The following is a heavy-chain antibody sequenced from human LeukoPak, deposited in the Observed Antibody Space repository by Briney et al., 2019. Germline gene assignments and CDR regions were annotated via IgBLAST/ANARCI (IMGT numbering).Heavy chain of an antibody. CDR3: ARHTPGLWLGDNDAFDI. CDR1: VYSFTSYW. V-gene: IGHV5-10-1*01. J-gene: IGHJ3*02. Sequence: GEPLRISGKGAVYSFTSYWSSGGRQMRGKGLEWMGRIDPSDSYTNDSPSLRRYATFSADKSIRTAYLPWRRLKASAPGMYYCARHTPGLWLGDNDAFDIWGHGTMVTVSP. CDR2: IDPSDSYT. D-gene: IGHD3-10*01.